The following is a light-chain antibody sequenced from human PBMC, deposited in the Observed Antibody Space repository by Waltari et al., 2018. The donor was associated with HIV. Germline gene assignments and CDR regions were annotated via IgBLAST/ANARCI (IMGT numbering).Light chain of an antibody. Sequence: DIQMTQSPSTLSASVGDRVTITCWASQSINSWLAWYQQKPGKAPRLLISEASSLQSGVPSRFSGSESGTEFTLIINSLQPDDFATYYCQQYKTYSTTFGQGTNVEIK. CDR1: QSINSW. J-gene: IGKJ1*01. V-gene: IGKV1-5*03. CDR3: QQYKTYSTT. CDR2: EAS.